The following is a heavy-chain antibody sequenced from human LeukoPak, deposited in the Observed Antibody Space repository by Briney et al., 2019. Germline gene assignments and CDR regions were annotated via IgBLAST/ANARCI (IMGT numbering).Heavy chain of an antibody. V-gene: IGHV3-74*01. CDR3: AKGGKWELLFAY. CDR1: GFAFSNYW. J-gene: IGHJ4*02. CDR2: INTHGSST. Sequence: GGSLRLSCAASGFAFSNYWLHWVRQAPGKGLEWVARINTHGSSTNYADSVKGRFTISRDNAKNTLYLQMNSLRAEDTAVYYCAKGGKWELLFAYWGQGTLVTVSS. D-gene: IGHD1-26*01.